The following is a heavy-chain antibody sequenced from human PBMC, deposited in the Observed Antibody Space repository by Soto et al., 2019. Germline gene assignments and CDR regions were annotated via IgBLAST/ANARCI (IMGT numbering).Heavy chain of an antibody. CDR2: ISYDGSNK. D-gene: IGHD2-15*01. Sequence: VGSLRLSCAASGFTFSSYGMHWVRQAPGKGLEWVAVISYDGSNKYYADSVKGRFTISRDNSKNTLYLQMNSLRAEDTAVYYCAKDSKWTIVMDGGIDYWGQGTLVTVS. CDR1: GFTFSSYG. CDR3: AKDSKWTIVMDGGIDY. V-gene: IGHV3-30*18. J-gene: IGHJ4*02.